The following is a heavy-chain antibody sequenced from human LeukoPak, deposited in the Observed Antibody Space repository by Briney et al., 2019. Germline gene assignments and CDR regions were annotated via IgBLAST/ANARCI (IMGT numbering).Heavy chain of an antibody. CDR1: GGSISSSSYY. D-gene: IGHD6-13*01. CDR2: IYYSGST. J-gene: IGHJ4*02. CDR3: ARVYSSSWSPYFDY. V-gene: IGHV4-39*07. Sequence: PSETLSLTCTVSGGSISSSSYYWGWIRQPPGKGLEWIGSIYYSGSTYYNPSLKSRVTISVDTSKNQFSLKLSSVTAADTAVYYCARVYSSSWSPYFDYWGQGTLVTVSS.